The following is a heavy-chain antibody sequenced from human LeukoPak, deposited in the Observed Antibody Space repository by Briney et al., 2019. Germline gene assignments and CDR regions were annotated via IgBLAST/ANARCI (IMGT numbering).Heavy chain of an antibody. CDR3: ARSERNYYGSGSYRSYYYGMDV. D-gene: IGHD3-10*01. V-gene: IGHV1-69*04. J-gene: IGHJ6*02. CDR2: IIPILGIA. CDR1: GGTFSSYA. Sequence: SVKVSCKASGGTFSSYAISWVRQAPGQGLEWMGRIIPILGIANYALKFQGRVTITADKSTSTAYMELSSLRSEDTAVYYCARSERNYYGSGSYRSYYYGMDVWGQGTTVTVSS.